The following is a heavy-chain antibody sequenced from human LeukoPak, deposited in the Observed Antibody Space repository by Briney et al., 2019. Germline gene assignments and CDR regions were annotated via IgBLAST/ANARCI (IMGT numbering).Heavy chain of an antibody. CDR2: INWNGGST. V-gene: IGHV3-20*04. CDR1: GFTFRSYW. Sequence: GGSLRLSCAASGFTFRSYWMTWVRQAPGKGLEWVSGINWNGGSTGYADSVKGRFTISRDNAKNSLYLQMISLRAEDTALYYCARDSMPDCSSTSCYDAYYYYMDVWGKGTTVTVSS. CDR3: ARDSMPDCSSTSCYDAYYYYMDV. D-gene: IGHD2-2*01. J-gene: IGHJ6*03.